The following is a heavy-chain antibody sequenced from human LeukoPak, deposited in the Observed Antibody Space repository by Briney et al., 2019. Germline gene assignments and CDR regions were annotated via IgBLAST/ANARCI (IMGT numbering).Heavy chain of an antibody. V-gene: IGHV3-23*01. Sequence: GASLRLSCAASGFTFSSYAMSWVRQAPGKGLEWVSAISGSGGSTCYADSVKGRFTISRDNSKNTLYLQMNSLRAEDTAVYYCAKDQEYSSSWYGVYYFDYWGQGTLVTVSS. CDR1: GFTFSSYA. CDR2: ISGSGGST. CDR3: AKDQEYSSSWYGVYYFDY. D-gene: IGHD6-13*01. J-gene: IGHJ4*02.